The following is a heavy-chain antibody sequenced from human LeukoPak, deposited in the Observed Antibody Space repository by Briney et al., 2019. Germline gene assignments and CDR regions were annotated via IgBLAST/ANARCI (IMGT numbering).Heavy chain of an antibody. CDR2: IYYSGST. CDR3: ARNPQTSYLPFDY. V-gene: IGHV4-59*01. Sequence: SETLSLTCTVSGGSISSYYWSWIRQPPGKGLEWIGYIYYSGSTNYNPSLKSRVTISVDTSKNQFSLKLSSVTAADTAVYHCARNPQTSYLPFDYWGQGTLVTVSS. D-gene: IGHD2-2*01. CDR1: GGSISSYY. J-gene: IGHJ4*02.